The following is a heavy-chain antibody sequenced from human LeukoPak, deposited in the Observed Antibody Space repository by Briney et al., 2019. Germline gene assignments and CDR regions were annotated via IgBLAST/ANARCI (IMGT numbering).Heavy chain of an antibody. J-gene: IGHJ4*02. CDR2: VYHSGIT. D-gene: IGHD6-13*01. Sequence: SETLSLTCTVSGGSISTYYWSWIRQPPGKGLEWIGYVYHSGITHYNPSLKSRVTISVDTSKNQFSLKLTSVTAADTAVYYCASGPYPAAGTDHQFDYWGQGTLVTVFS. CDR1: GGSISTYY. CDR3: ASGPYPAAGTDHQFDY. V-gene: IGHV4-59*01.